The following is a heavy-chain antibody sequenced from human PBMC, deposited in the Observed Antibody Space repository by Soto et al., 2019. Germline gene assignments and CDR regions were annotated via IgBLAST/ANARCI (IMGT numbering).Heavy chain of an antibody. J-gene: IGHJ4*02. CDR3: ARDDRGCSGGSCYSGFYFDD. CDR2: MNPNIGKT. CDR1: GYTFTSYD. D-gene: IGHD2-15*01. V-gene: IGHV1-8*01. Sequence: GASVKVSCKASGYTFTSYDINWVRQATGQELEWLGWMNPNIGKTSYAQKFQGRVTMTTDESTSTAYMELSSLRSEDTAVYYCARDDRGCSGGSCYSGFYFDDWGQGTLVTVSS.